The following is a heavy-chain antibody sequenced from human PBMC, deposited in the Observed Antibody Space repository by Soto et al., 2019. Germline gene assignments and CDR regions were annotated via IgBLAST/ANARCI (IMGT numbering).Heavy chain of an antibody. Sequence: EVQLVESGGGLVQPGRSLRLSCAASGFTFDDYAMHWVRQAPGKGLEWVSGISWNSGSIGYADSVKGRFTISRDNAKNSLYLQMNSLRAEDTALYYCAKGMKGSGSYYPPFWFDPWGQGTLVTVSS. D-gene: IGHD3-10*01. CDR1: GFTFDDYA. CDR2: ISWNSGSI. V-gene: IGHV3-9*01. J-gene: IGHJ5*02. CDR3: AKGMKGSGSYYPPFWFDP.